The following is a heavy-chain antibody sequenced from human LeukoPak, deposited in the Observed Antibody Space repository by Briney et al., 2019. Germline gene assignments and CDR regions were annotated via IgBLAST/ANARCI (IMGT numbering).Heavy chain of an antibody. CDR3: ARGQGSRYCTNGVCYWSDP. CDR2: IYSGGST. Sequence: GGSLRLSCAASGFSVSSNYMNWVRQAPGKGLEWVSVIYSGGSTDYADSVKGRFTISRDNSKNTLYLQMNSLGAEDTAVYYCARGQGSRYCTNGVCYWSDPWGQGTLVTVSS. CDR1: GFSVSSNY. V-gene: IGHV3-53*01. J-gene: IGHJ5*02. D-gene: IGHD2-8*01.